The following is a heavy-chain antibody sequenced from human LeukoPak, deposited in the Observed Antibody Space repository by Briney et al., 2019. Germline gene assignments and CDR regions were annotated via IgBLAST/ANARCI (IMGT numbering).Heavy chain of an antibody. D-gene: IGHD3-22*01. Sequence: WGSLRLSCAASGFTFSSYAMSWVRQAPGKGLEWVSAISGSGGSRYYADSVKGRFTISRDNSKNTLYLQMNSLRAEDTAVYYCAKDLEPYDSSGYYDKAFDIWGQGTMVTVSS. J-gene: IGHJ3*02. CDR1: GFTFSSYA. CDR2: ISGSGGSR. V-gene: IGHV3-23*01. CDR3: AKDLEPYDSSGYYDKAFDI.